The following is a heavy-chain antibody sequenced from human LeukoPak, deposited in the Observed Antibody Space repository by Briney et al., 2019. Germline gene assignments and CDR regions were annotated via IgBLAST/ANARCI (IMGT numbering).Heavy chain of an antibody. Sequence: SQTLSLTCTVSGGSISSGDYYWSWIRQPPGKGLEWIGYIYYSGSTHYNPSLKGRVTISVDTSKNQFSLKLSSVTAADTAVYYCASRGRYWFDPWGQGTLVTVSS. J-gene: IGHJ5*02. CDR3: ASRGRYWFDP. CDR1: GGSISSGDYY. V-gene: IGHV4-30-4*08. CDR2: IYYSGST.